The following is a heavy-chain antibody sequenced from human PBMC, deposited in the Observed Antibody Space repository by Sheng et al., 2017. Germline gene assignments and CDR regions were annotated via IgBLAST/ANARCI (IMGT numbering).Heavy chain of an antibody. V-gene: IGHV3-30*04. Sequence: VQLVESGGGVVQPGRSLRLSCAASGFTFSTYTMHWVRQAPGKGLEWVAVISYYGTDKSYADSVKGRFTISRDNSKNTLYLQMNSLRAEDTAVYYCARSEPVVDASQRHASDSWGQGTMVTVSS. D-gene: IGHD2-15*01. CDR2: ISYYGTDK. CDR3: ARSEPVVDASQRHASDS. J-gene: IGHJ3*01. CDR1: GFTFSTYT.